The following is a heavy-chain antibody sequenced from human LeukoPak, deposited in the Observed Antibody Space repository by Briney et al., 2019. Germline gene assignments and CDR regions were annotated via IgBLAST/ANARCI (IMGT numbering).Heavy chain of an antibody. CDR3: VRGYYAGRGHHFEY. CDR2: IWSDGSNK. J-gene: IGHJ4*02. Sequence: GGSLRLSCTTSGFTFSGYGMHWVRQAPGKGLEWVTVIWSDGSNKYYADSVKGRFTISRDNSKNTLYLQMNSLRAEDTAVYYCVRGYYAGRGHHFEYWGQGTLVTVSS. D-gene: IGHD3-22*01. CDR1: GFTFSGYG. V-gene: IGHV3-33*01.